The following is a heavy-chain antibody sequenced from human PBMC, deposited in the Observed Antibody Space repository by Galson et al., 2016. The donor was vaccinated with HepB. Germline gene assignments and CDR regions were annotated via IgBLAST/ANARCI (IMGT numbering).Heavy chain of an antibody. V-gene: IGHV1-2*02. D-gene: IGHD5-18*01. CDR2: VSPDSGGT. CDR1: GYTFTDYY. Sequence: SCKASGYTFTDYYMHWVRQAPGQGLEWMGWVSPDSGGTNYAQKFQGRVTMTRDTSITTAHMELSRLTSDDTAVYYCARGVGIEVWLIPFDPWGQGTLVTVSS. J-gene: IGHJ5*02. CDR3: ARGVGIEVWLIPFDP.